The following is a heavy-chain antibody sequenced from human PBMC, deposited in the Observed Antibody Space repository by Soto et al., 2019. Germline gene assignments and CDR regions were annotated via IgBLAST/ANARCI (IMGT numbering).Heavy chain of an antibody. CDR2: ITGGGGST. V-gene: IGHV3-23*01. D-gene: IGHD3-3*02. J-gene: IGHJ4*02. Sequence: GWSLRLSCAASGFSFSSYAMSWVRQAPGKGLEWVAGITGGGGSTYYADSVKGRFRISRDNSRDTLYLQLNSLRAEDTAVYYCAKLIDGLNGFYIFFDYWGQGTMVTVSS. CDR1: GFSFSSYA. CDR3: AKLIDGLNGFYIFFDY.